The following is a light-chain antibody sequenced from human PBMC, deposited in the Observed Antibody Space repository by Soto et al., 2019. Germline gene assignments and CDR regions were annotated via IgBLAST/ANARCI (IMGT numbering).Light chain of an antibody. CDR2: EVT. CDR1: SSDVGSYNL. V-gene: IGLV2-23*02. J-gene: IGLJ2*01. Sequence: QSALTQPASVSGSPGQSITISCTGTSSDVGSYNLVSWYQHLPGKAPKLMIFEVTTRPSGVSTRFSGSKSGNTASLTISGLQAEYEADYYCSSYAGSSIFVVFGGGTKLTVL. CDR3: SSYAGSSIFVV.